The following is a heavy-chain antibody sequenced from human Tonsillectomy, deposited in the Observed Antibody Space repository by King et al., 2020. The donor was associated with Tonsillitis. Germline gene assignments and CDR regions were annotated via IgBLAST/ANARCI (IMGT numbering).Heavy chain of an antibody. CDR2: INPNSGVT. CDR1: GYTFTDHY. Sequence: VQLVQSGAEVEKPGASVKVSCKTSGYTFTDHYIHWVRQAPGQGLEWMGWINPNSGVTNCAQKFQGRVTMTSDTSISTAYMELNRLRSDDTAVYYCARDPQWGGYQWNYGVYWGQGTLVTVSS. J-gene: IGHJ4*02. CDR3: ARDPQWGGYQWNYGVY. D-gene: IGHD1-20*01. V-gene: IGHV1-2*02.